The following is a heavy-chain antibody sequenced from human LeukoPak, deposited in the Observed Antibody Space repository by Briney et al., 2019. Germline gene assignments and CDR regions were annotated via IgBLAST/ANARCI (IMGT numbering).Heavy chain of an antibody. J-gene: IGHJ4*02. Sequence: GGSLRLSCAASGFTFSDYYMSWIRQAPGKGLEWVSYISSSGSTIYYADSVKGRFTISRDNAKNSLYLQMTSLRLEDTALYYCAKDLSPAADGTYFDFWGQGTLVTVSS. CDR1: GFTFSDYY. D-gene: IGHD6-13*01. CDR2: ISSSGSTI. V-gene: IGHV3-11*04. CDR3: AKDLSPAADGTYFDF.